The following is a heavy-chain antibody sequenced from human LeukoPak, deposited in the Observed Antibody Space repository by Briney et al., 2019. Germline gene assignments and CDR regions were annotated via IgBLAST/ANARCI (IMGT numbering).Heavy chain of an antibody. Sequence: PGGSLRLSCAASGFTFDDYAMHWVRQAPGKGLEWVSGISWNSGSIGYADSVKGRFTISRDNAKNSLYLQMNSLRAEDTAVYYCARDDSGSYPDYWGQGTLVTVSS. CDR1: GFTFDDYA. J-gene: IGHJ4*02. CDR2: ISWNSGSI. V-gene: IGHV3-9*01. D-gene: IGHD1-26*01. CDR3: ARDDSGSYPDY.